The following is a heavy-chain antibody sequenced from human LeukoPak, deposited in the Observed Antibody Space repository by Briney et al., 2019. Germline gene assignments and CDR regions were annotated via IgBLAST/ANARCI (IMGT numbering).Heavy chain of an antibody. CDR2: ISGSGGST. Sequence: GASLRLSCAASGFTFTSYAMSWVRQAPGKGLEWVSAISGSGGSTYYTDSVKGRFTIFRDNSKNTLYLQMNSLRAEDTALYYCAKDRGDTSSPPFDYWGQGTLVTISS. CDR3: AKDRGDTSSPPFDY. D-gene: IGHD2-2*01. CDR1: GFTFTSYA. V-gene: IGHV3-23*01. J-gene: IGHJ4*02.